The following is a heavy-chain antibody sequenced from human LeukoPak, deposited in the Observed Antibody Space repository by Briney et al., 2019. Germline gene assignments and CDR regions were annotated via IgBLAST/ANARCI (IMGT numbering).Heavy chain of an antibody. V-gene: IGHV4-4*02. CDR2: IYHSGST. J-gene: IGHJ6*03. D-gene: IGHD4-17*01. CDR3: ARANDYGDPLPRYMDV. Sequence: SETLSLTCAVSGDSITSSNWWSWVRQPPGKGLEWIGEIYHSGSTNYNPSLKSRVTISVDKSKNQFSLKVNSVTAADTAVYYCARANDYGDPLPRYMDVWGKGTTVTVSS. CDR1: GDSITSSNW.